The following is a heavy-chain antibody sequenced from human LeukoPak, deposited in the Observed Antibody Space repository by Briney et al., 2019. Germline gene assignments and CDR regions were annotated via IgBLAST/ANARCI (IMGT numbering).Heavy chain of an antibody. Sequence: GGSLRLSCAASGFTFSSYAMHWVRQAPGKGLEWVAVISYDGSNKYYADPVKGRFTISRDNSKNTLYLQMNSLRAEDTAVYYCAREGRRWLQFDYWGQGTLVTVSS. CDR2: ISYDGSNK. CDR1: GFTFSSYA. D-gene: IGHD5-24*01. J-gene: IGHJ4*02. CDR3: AREGRRWLQFDY. V-gene: IGHV3-30*04.